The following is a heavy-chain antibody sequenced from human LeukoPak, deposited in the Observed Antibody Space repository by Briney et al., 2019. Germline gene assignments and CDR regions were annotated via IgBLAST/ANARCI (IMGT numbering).Heavy chain of an antibody. CDR2: ISGSGGST. CDR3: AKRRTVTTYYYYMDV. CDR1: GFTFGDYY. Sequence: GGSLRLSCAASGFTFGDYYMSWVRQAPGKGLEWVSAISGSGGSTYYADSVKGRFTISRDNSKNTLYLQMNSLRAEDTAVYYCAKRRTVTTYYYYMDVWGKGTTVTVSS. D-gene: IGHD4-17*01. V-gene: IGHV3-23*01. J-gene: IGHJ6*03.